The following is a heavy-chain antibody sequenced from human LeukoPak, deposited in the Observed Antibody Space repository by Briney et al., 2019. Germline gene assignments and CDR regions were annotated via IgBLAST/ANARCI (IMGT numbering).Heavy chain of an antibody. CDR3: AREGLHRVGALYY. J-gene: IGHJ4*02. D-gene: IGHD1-26*01. CDR2: IKQDGSEK. CDR1: GFTFSSYW. V-gene: IGHV3-7*01. Sequence: GGSLRLSCAASGFTFSSYWMSWVRQAPGKGLEWVANIKQDGSEKYYVDSVKGRFTISRDNAKNSLYLQMNSLRAEDTAVYYCAREGLHRVGALYYWGQGTLVTVSS.